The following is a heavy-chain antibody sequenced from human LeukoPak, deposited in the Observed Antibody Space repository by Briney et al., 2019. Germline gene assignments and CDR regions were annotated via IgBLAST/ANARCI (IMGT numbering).Heavy chain of an antibody. Sequence: SETLSLTCAVYGGSFSGYYWSWIRQPPGKGLEWIGEINHSGSTNYNPSLKSRVTISVDTSKNQFSLKLSSVTAADTAVYYCARGGGSYFWSQGTLVTVSS. D-gene: IGHD1-26*01. CDR3: ARGGGSYF. CDR1: GGSFSGYY. CDR2: INHSGST. V-gene: IGHV4-34*01. J-gene: IGHJ4*02.